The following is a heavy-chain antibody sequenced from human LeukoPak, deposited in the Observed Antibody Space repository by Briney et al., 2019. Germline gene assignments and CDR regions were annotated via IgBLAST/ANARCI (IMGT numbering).Heavy chain of an antibody. CDR1: GFTFSSYG. Sequence: GGSLRLSCAASGFTFSSYGMHWVRQAPGKGLEWVAFIRYDGSNKYYADSVKGRFTISRDNSKNTLYLQMSSLRAEDTAVYYCAKDNSHYDFWSGYPDYWGQGTLVTVSS. CDR3: AKDNSHYDFWSGYPDY. CDR2: IRYDGSNK. J-gene: IGHJ4*02. V-gene: IGHV3-30*02. D-gene: IGHD3-3*01.